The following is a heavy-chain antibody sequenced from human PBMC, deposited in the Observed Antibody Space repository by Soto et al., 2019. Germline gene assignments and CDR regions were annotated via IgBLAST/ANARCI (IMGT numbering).Heavy chain of an antibody. V-gene: IGHV4-39*01. CDR3: ATQGYYDMLTGYYATDYYYGMDV. CDR2: IHASGRT. CDR1: GGSISSYDDY. J-gene: IGHJ6*02. D-gene: IGHD3-9*01. Sequence: SETLSLTCTVSGGSISSYDDYWGWIRQPPGKGLEWIGSIHASGRTYFNPSLKTRVTISVDTSKDQFSLKVSSVTTADTAVYYCATQGYYDMLTGYYATDYYYGMDVWGHGTTVTVSS.